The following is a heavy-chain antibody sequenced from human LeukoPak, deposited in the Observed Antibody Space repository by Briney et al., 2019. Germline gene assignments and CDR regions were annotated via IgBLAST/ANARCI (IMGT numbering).Heavy chain of an antibody. CDR2: IYYSGST. J-gene: IGHJ6*03. CDR1: GGSISSYY. V-gene: IGHV4-59*01. D-gene: IGHD1-14*01. CDR3: ARTMRLTGITPYYYYMDV. Sequence: SETLSLTCTVSGGSISSYYWSWIRQPPGKGLEWIGYIYYSGSTNYNPSLKSRVTIPVDTSKNQFSLKLSSVTAADTAVYYCARTMRLTGITPYYYYMDVWGKGTTVTVSS.